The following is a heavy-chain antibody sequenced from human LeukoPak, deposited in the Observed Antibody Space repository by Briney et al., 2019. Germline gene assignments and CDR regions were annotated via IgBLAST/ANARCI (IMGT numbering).Heavy chain of an antibody. Sequence: PGGSLRLSCAASGFTLSRYSMNWVRQAPGKGLEWVSSISSGSSYIYYAGSVKGRFTISRDNAKNSLYLQMNSLRAEDTAVYYCAVNYVWGSFRTADAFDIWGQGTMVTVSS. CDR1: GFTLSRYS. D-gene: IGHD3-16*02. V-gene: IGHV3-21*04. J-gene: IGHJ3*02. CDR3: AVNYVWGSFRTADAFDI. CDR2: ISSGSSYI.